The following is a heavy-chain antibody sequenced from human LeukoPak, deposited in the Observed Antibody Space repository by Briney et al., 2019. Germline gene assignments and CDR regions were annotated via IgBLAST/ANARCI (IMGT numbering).Heavy chain of an antibody. Sequence: SETLSLTCTVSGGSISSYYWSWIRQPPGKGLGWIGYIYYSGNTNWNPSLKSRVTISVDTSKNQFSLKLSSVTAADTAVYYCARDLGSYYGMDVWGQGTTVTVSS. V-gene: IGHV4-59*01. CDR3: ARDLGSYYGMDV. CDR1: GGSISSYY. CDR2: IYYSGNT. D-gene: IGHD3-16*01. J-gene: IGHJ6*02.